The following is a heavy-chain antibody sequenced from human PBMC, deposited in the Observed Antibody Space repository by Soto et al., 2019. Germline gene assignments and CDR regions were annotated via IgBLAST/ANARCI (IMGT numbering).Heavy chain of an antibody. CDR2: ISSSSSYI. Sequence: GGSLRLSCAASGFTFSSYAMSWVRQAPGKGLEWVSSISSSSSYIYYADSVKGRFTISRDNAKNSLYLQMNSLRAEDTAVYYCARAPGGSYGAFDYWGQGTLVTVSS. J-gene: IGHJ4*02. CDR1: GFTFSSYA. V-gene: IGHV3-21*01. D-gene: IGHD1-26*01. CDR3: ARAPGGSYGAFDY.